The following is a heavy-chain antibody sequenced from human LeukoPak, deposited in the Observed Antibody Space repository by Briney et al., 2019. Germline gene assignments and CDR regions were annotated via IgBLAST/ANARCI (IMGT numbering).Heavy chain of an antibody. CDR3: ASRFWSGYLFDY. CDR1: GGSISSGDYY. V-gene: IGHV4-30-4*08. Sequence: ASQTLSLTCTVSGGSISSGDYYWSWIRQPPGKGLEWIGYIYYGGSTYYNPSLKSRVTISVDTSKNQFSLKLSSVTAADTAVYYCASRFWSGYLFDYWGQGTLVTVSS. J-gene: IGHJ4*02. CDR2: IYYGGST. D-gene: IGHD3-3*01.